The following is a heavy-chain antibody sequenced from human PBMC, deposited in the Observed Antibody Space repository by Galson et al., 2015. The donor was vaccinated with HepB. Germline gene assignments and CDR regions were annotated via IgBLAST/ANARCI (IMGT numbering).Heavy chain of an antibody. V-gene: IGHV1-3*01. CDR3: ARGRRYCSGGSCYYYYYGMDV. CDR1: GYTFTSYA. D-gene: IGHD2-15*01. CDR2: VNAGNGDT. Sequence: SVKVSCKASGYTFTSYAMHWVRQAPGQRLEWIGWVNAGNGDTTYSHKFSGRVTITRDTSASTAYMELSSLRSEDTAVYYCARGRRYCSGGSCYYYYYGMDVWGQGTTVTVSS. J-gene: IGHJ6*02.